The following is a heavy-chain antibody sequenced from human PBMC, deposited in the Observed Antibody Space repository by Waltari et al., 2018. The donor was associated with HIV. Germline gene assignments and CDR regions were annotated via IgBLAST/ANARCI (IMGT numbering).Heavy chain of an antibody. CDR1: GGSFNTYL. CDR2: SYPLLSAA. J-gene: IGHJ6*03. D-gene: IGHD3-3*01. V-gene: IGHV1-69*01. Sequence: QLQLVQSGADVKKPGSSVKVSCQASGGSFNTYLITWVREAPGHGLEWVGGSYPLLSAATYAQKIQGRVTITADESTSTTYMELSGLRSEDTAVYYCARAQGWSGHYGIEVVSWSNYYSYLDVWGKGTTVTVSS. CDR3: ARAQGWSGHYGIEVVSWSNYYSYLDV.